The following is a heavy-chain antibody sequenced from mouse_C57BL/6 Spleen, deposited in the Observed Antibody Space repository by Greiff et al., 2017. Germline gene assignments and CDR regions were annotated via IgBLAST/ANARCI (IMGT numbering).Heavy chain of an antibody. CDR3: AREDDGSNDDSYWDFDD. D-gene: IGHD1-1*01. J-gene: IGHJ1*03. CDR2: IDPNSGGT. Sequence: QVQLQQPGAELVKPGASVKLSCKASGYTFTSYWMHWVKQRPGRGLEWIGRIDPNSGGTKYNEKFKSKATLTVAKPSSTAYMQLSSLTSEDAAVYYCAREDDGSNDDSYWDFDDWGTGTTVTVSS. CDR1: GYTFTSYW. V-gene: IGHV1-72*01.